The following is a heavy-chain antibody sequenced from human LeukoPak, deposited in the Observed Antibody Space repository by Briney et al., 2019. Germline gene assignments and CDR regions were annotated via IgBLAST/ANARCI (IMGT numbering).Heavy chain of an antibody. Sequence: GGSLRLTCAASGFTVSSNYMSWVRQAPGKGLEWVSGISGSGGSTYYADSVKGRFTISRDNSKNTLYLQMNSLRAEDTAVYYCAREMIAVAGFDYWGQGTLVTVSS. J-gene: IGHJ4*02. CDR3: AREMIAVAGFDY. CDR1: GFTVSSNY. CDR2: ISGSGGST. D-gene: IGHD6-19*01. V-gene: IGHV3-53*05.